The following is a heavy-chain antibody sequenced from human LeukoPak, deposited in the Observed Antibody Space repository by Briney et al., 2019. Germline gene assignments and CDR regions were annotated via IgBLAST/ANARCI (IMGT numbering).Heavy chain of an antibody. CDR2: ISYDGSNK. V-gene: IGHV3-30*04. D-gene: IGHD3-22*01. J-gene: IGHJ4*02. CDR1: GFTFSSYA. CDR3: ARAHYYDSSGLDF. Sequence: GRSLRLSCAASGFTFSSYAMHWVRQAPGNGLGWVAVISYDGSNKYYADSVKGRFTISRDNSKNTLYLQMNSLRAEDTAVYYCARAHYYDSSGLDFWGQGTLVTVSS.